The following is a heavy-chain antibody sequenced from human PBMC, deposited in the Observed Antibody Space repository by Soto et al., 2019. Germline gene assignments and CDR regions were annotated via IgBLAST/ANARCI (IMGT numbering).Heavy chain of an antibody. V-gene: IGHV3-33*01. Sequence: LRLSYAASGFTHSTYAMHWVRQAPGKGLEGVAVIWYDGSKKNYADSVKGRFTISRDNSNNTVYLQMNSLRAEDTAVYYCARGPVVVTATHWFDPWGQGTLVTVSS. CDR1: GFTHSTYA. J-gene: IGHJ5*02. D-gene: IGHD2-15*01. CDR2: IWYDGSKK. CDR3: ARGPVVVTATHWFDP.